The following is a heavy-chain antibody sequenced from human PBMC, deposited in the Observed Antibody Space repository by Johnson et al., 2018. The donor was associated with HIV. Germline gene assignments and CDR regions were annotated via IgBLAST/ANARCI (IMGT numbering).Heavy chain of an antibody. CDR1: GFAFSSYA. J-gene: IGHJ3*02. Sequence: QVQLVESGGGVVQPGRSLRLSCAASGFAFSSYAMHWVRQAPGKGLEWVAVISYDGSNKYYADSVKGRFTISRDNSKNTLYLQLKSLRAEGTAVFYCAREEGVGDDYGGKSAFDIWGQGTMVTVSS. CDR3: AREEGVGDDYGGKSAFDI. CDR2: ISYDGSNK. V-gene: IGHV3-30-3*01. D-gene: IGHD4-23*01.